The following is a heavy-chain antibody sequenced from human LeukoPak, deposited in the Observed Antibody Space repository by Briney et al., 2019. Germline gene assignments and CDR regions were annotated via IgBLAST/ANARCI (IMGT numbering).Heavy chain of an antibody. CDR1: GGSISSYY. V-gene: IGHV4-59*01. J-gene: IGHJ4*02. CDR3: ARGRDGSGSYYIDY. D-gene: IGHD3-10*01. CDR2: IYYSGST. Sequence: NPSQTLSLTCTVSGGSISSYYWSWIRQPPGKGLEWIGYIYYSGSTNYNPSLKSRVTISVDTSKNQFSLKLSSVTAADTAVYYCARGRDGSGSYYIDYWGQGTLVTVSS.